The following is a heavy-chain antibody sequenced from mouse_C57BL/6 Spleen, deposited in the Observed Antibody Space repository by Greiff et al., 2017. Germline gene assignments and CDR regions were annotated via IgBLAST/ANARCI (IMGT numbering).Heavy chain of an antibody. CDR1: GFTFSDAW. V-gene: IGHV6-6*01. Sequence: EVKLMESGGGLVQPGGSMKLSCAASGFTFSDAWMDWVRQSPEKGLEWVAEIRNKANNHATYYAESVKGRFTISRDDSKSSVYLQMNSLRAEDTGIYYCTRRWLLQGYAMDYWGQGTSVTVSS. CDR3: TRRWLLQGYAMDY. CDR2: IRNKANNHAT. J-gene: IGHJ4*01. D-gene: IGHD2-3*01.